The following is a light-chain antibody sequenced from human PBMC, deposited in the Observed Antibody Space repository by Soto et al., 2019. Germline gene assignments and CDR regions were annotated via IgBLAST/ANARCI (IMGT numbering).Light chain of an antibody. Sequence: EIVLTQSPGTLSLSPGERATLSCRASQSVTSSDLAWYQQKPGQAPRLLVYDASSRATGIPDRFSGSGSATDFTLTISRLEPEDFAVYFCQHYGSSRAFGQGTKVEIK. J-gene: IGKJ1*01. V-gene: IGKV3-20*01. CDR1: QSVTSSD. CDR3: QHYGSSRA. CDR2: DAS.